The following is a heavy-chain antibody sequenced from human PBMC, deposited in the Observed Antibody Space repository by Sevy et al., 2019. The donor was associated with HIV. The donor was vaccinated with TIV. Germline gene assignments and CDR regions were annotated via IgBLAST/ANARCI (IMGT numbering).Heavy chain of an antibody. J-gene: IGHJ6*02. CDR2: ISLNSRNI. CDR1: GFPFNDHA. V-gene: IGHV3-9*01. CDR3: AKDINRGCDGVNCYSYYYYFYGLDV. Sequence: SLKISCAASGFPFNDHAMHWVRQVPGKGLEWVSGISLNSRNIGYAGSVKGRFTISRDNARHFVYLEMNSLRPEDTAFYYCAKDINRGCDGVNCYSYYYYFYGLDVWGQGTTVTV. D-gene: IGHD2-21*01.